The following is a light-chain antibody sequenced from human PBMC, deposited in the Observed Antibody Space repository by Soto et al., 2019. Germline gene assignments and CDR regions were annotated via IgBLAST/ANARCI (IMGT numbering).Light chain of an antibody. V-gene: IGKV1-5*01. CDR2: DAS. CDR1: QSISSW. J-gene: IGKJ4*01. Sequence: IPMTQSPSTLSASVGDRVTITCRASQSISSWLAWYQQKPGKAPQLLIYDASSLQSGVPSRFSGSGSGTEFTLTISSLQPDDFATYYCQQYNSFSITFGGGTKVEIK. CDR3: QQYNSFSIT.